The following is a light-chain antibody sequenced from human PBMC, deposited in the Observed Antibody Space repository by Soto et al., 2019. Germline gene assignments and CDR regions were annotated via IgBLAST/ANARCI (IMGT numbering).Light chain of an antibody. CDR1: SGHSTYV. CDR3: QTWGSGTDV. Sequence: QPVLTQSPSASASLGASVKLTCTLSSGHSTYVIAWHQQQPEKGPRYLMKINNDGSHTKGDGIPDRFSGSSSGAERYLTISSLQSEDEADYYCQTWGSGTDVFGNGTKLTVL. V-gene: IGLV4-69*01. CDR2: INNDGSH. J-gene: IGLJ1*01.